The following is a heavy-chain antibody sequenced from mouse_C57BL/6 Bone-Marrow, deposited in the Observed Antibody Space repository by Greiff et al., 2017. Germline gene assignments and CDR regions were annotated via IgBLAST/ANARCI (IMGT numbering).Heavy chain of an antibody. J-gene: IGHJ2*01. CDR2: IDPENGDT. Sequence: EVQLQQSGAELVRPGASVKLSCTASGFNFKDDYMHWVKQRPEQGLEWIGWIDPENGDTEYASKFKGQATITADTASNTAYLQLSSLTSEDTAVYYCTHDYCGSYYFDYWGQGTTLTVSS. CDR1: GFNFKDDY. CDR3: THDYCGSYYFDY. V-gene: IGHV14-4*01. D-gene: IGHD1-1*01.